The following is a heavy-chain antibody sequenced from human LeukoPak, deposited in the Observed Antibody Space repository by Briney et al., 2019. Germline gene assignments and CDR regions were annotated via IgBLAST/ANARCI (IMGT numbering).Heavy chain of an antibody. V-gene: IGHV3-23*01. D-gene: IGHD4-11*01. CDR3: AKDLAYSNYGEAYAFDI. J-gene: IGHJ3*02. Sequence: GGSLRLSCAASGSTFSSYAMSWVRQAPGKGLEWVSAISGSGGSTYYADSVKGRFTISRDNSKNTLYLQMNSLRAEDTAVYYCAKDLAYSNYGEAYAFDIWGQGTMVTVSS. CDR1: GSTFSSYA. CDR2: ISGSGGST.